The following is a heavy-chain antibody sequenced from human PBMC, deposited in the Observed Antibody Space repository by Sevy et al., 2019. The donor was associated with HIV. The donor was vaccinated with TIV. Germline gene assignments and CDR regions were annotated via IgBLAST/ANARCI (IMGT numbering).Heavy chain of an antibody. V-gene: IGHV3-73*01. CDR1: GFTFSDSA. CDR3: TRLCFDWKDC. D-gene: IGHD3-9*01. Sequence: GGSLRLSCAASGFTFSDSALHWVRQASGKGLEWVGRIRSKAHSYATAYAESVKVRFTISRDNSKNMAYLVMNSLKTEDTAVYYCTRLCFDWKDCWGQGTLVTVSS. J-gene: IGHJ4*02. CDR2: IRSKAHSYAT.